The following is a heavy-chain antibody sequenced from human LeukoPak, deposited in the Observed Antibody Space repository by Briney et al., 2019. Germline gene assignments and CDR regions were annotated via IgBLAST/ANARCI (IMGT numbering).Heavy chain of an antibody. J-gene: IGHJ3*02. D-gene: IGHD1-26*01. CDR1: GFTFSSYE. CDR3: ARINPSDGRYYDAFDI. V-gene: IGHV3-48*03. Sequence: GGSLRLSCAASGFTFSSYEMNWVRQAPGKGLEWVSYISSSGSTIYYADSVKDRFTISRDDSKDTASLQMNSLKTEDTAVYYCARINPSDGRYYDAFDIWGQGTMVTVSS. CDR2: ISSSGSTI.